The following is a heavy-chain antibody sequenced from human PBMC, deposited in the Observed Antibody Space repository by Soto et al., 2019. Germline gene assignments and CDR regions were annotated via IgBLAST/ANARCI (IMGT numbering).Heavy chain of an antibody. CDR3: ARYYGDYKNYFDY. D-gene: IGHD4-17*01. J-gene: IGHJ4*02. V-gene: IGHV4-4*08. CDR1: GGSISTYY. CDR2: VYHSGTT. Sequence: PSETLSLTCTVSGGSISTYYWTWIRQSPGKGPEWIGYVYHSGTTNYNPSLNSRVTLSVDTSKNQFSLKLNSVTAADTAVYYCARYYGDYKNYFDYWGQGTLVTSPQ.